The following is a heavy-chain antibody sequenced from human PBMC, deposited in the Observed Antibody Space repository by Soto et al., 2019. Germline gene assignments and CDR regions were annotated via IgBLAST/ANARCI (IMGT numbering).Heavy chain of an antibody. CDR2: ISAYNGNT. CDR1: GYTFTSYG. D-gene: IGHD6-13*01. J-gene: IGHJ6*03. Sequence: QVQLVQSGAEVKKPGASVKVSCKASGYTFTSYGISWVRQAPGQGLEWMGWISAYNGNTNYAQKLQGRVTMTTDTATSTAYMELRSLRSDDTAVYYCARDHSSSWFNYYYYYMDVWGKGTTVTVSS. CDR3: ARDHSSSWFNYYYYYMDV. V-gene: IGHV1-18*01.